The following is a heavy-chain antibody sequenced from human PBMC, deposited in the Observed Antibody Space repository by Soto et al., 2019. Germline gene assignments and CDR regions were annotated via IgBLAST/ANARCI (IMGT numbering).Heavy chain of an antibody. CDR3: AKQSRLDSGGYFALFDY. J-gene: IGHJ4*02. CDR1: GGSISTYY. Sequence: PSETLSLTCTVSGGSISTYYWSWIRQPPGKGLEWIGYIYYSGSTKYNPSLESRVTLSVDTSKNQFSLKLSSVTAADTAVYYCAKQSRLDSGGYFALFDYWGQGTVVTVSS. D-gene: IGHD3-22*01. CDR2: IYYSGST. V-gene: IGHV4-59*08.